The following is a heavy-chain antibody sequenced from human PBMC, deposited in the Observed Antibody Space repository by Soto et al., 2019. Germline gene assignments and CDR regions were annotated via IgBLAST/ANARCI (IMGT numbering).Heavy chain of an antibody. CDR2: IYHSGST. V-gene: IGHV4-38-2*02. J-gene: IGHJ6*02. CDR1: GYSISSGYY. Sequence: SETLSLTCTVSGYSISSGYYWGWIRQPPGKWLEWIGSIYHSGSTYYNPSLKSRVTISVDTSKNQFSLKLSSVTAADTAVYYCASSSGFGELYYYYGMDVWGQGTTVTVSS. D-gene: IGHD3-10*01. CDR3: ASSSGFGELYYYYGMDV.